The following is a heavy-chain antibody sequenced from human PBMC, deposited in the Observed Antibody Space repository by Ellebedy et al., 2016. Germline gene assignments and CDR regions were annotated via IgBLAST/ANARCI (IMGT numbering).Heavy chain of an antibody. Sequence: GESLKISCAASGFSVSSKYINWVRQAPGKGLEWVSVLYSSGTTYYVDSVKGRFTISRDNSRNTLYLQMNSLRAEDTAVYYCARGVGSGWFDPWGQGTLVTVSS. CDR3: ARGVGSGWFDP. CDR1: GFSVSSKY. J-gene: IGHJ5*02. V-gene: IGHV3-53*01. CDR2: LYSSGTT. D-gene: IGHD2-15*01.